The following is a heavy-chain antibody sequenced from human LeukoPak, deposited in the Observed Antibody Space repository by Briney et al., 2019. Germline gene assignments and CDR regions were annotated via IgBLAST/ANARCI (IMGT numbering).Heavy chain of an antibody. CDR1: GLTFSSYA. V-gene: IGHV3-23*01. J-gene: IGHJ4*02. Sequence: GGSLRLSCAASGLTFSSYAMSWVRHAPGKGLEWVSAISGSGGSTYYADSVKGRFTISRDNSKNTLYLQMNSLRAEDTAVYYCAKVGYSSSWYGFDYWGQGTLVTVSS. CDR3: AKVGYSSSWYGFDY. CDR2: ISGSGGST. D-gene: IGHD6-13*01.